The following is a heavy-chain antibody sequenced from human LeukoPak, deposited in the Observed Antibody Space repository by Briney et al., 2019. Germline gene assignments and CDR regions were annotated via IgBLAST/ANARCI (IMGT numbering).Heavy chain of an antibody. CDR3: ARDFLEDSY. CDR1: GFTFSTYN. V-gene: IGHV3-48*01. Sequence: HSGGSLGLSCAASGFTFSTYNMNWVRQAPGKGLEWVSYISSSSSTIYYADSVKGRFTISRDNARNSLYLQMNSLRAEDTAVYYCARDFLEDSYWGQGTLVTVS. J-gene: IGHJ4*02. D-gene: IGHD3-3*01. CDR2: ISSSSSTI.